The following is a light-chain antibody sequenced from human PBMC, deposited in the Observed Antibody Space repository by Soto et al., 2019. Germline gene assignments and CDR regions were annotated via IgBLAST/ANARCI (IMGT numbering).Light chain of an antibody. CDR1: QSVSNSY. CDR3: QQYGSSPWT. J-gene: IGKJ1*01. Sequence: EIVLTQSPGTLPLSPGERATLSCRASQSVSNSYLAWYQQQPGQAPRVLIYGASSRVTGIPDRFSGSGSGTDFTLTISRLEPEDFAVYYCQQYGSSPWTFGQGTKVEIK. V-gene: IGKV3-20*01. CDR2: GAS.